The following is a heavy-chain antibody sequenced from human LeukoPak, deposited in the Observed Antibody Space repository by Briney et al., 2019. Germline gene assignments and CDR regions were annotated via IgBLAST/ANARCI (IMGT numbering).Heavy chain of an antibody. Sequence: ASVKVSCKASGYTFTGYYMHWVRQAPGQGLEWMGWIGPNSGGTNYAQNFQGRVTMTRDTSVSTAYMELSSLRSDDTAVYYCARSNIATRRDDNWFDPWGQGTLVTVSS. CDR3: ARSNIATRRDDNWFDP. V-gene: IGHV1-2*02. CDR1: GYTFTGYY. J-gene: IGHJ5*02. D-gene: IGHD6-6*01. CDR2: IGPNSGGT.